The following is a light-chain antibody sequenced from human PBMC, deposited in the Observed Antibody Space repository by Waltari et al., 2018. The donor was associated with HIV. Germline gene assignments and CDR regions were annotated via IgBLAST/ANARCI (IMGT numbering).Light chain of an antibody. CDR2: TND. CDR3: AIWDDRLSGVL. V-gene: IGLV1-44*01. Sequence: PSASGTPGQRVTISCSGGSSYIGRKTVNWYQQLPGMAPKLLIYTNDQRPSGVPDRFSGSKSGTSGSLAINGLQSEDEGDYHCAIWDDRLSGVLFGGGTRLTVL. CDR1: SSYIGRKT. J-gene: IGLJ3*02.